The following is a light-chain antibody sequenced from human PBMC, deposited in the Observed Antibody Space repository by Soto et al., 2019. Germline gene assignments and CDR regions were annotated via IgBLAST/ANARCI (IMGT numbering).Light chain of an antibody. Sequence: QSALTQPASVSGTPGQSITISCTGTDSDVGGYNYVSWYQQYPVKAPKLVIYEVSNRPSGVSDRFSGSKSGNTASLTISGLQTEDEADYYCSSYSGSTSSDVFGSGTKLTVL. CDR3: SSYSGSTSSDV. CDR1: DSDVGGYNY. J-gene: IGLJ1*01. CDR2: EVS. V-gene: IGLV2-14*01.